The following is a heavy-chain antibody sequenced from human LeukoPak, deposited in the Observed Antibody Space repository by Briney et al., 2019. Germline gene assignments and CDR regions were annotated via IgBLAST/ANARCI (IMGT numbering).Heavy chain of an antibody. CDR2: ISGSGGST. Sequence: GGSLRLSCAASGFTFSSYAMSWVRQAPGKGLEWVSTISGSGGSTYYADSVKGRFTISRDNSKNTLYLQMNILRAEDTAVYYCAKTAVRGVIISYFDHWGQGTLVSVSS. CDR3: AKTAVRGVIISYFDH. D-gene: IGHD3-10*02. V-gene: IGHV3-23*01. CDR1: GFTFSSYA. J-gene: IGHJ4*02.